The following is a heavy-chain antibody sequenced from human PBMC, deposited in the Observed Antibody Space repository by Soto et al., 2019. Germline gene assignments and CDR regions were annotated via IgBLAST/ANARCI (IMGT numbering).Heavy chain of an antibody. Sequence: GASVKVSCKASGYTFTSYGSSWVRQAPGQGLEWMGWISAYNGNTSYAQKLQGRVTMTTDTSTSTAYMELRSLRSDDTAEYYCARGSPQVTMVRGVIYWFDPWGQGTLVTVPQ. CDR2: ISAYNGNT. CDR3: ARGSPQVTMVRGVIYWFDP. J-gene: IGHJ5*02. CDR1: GYTFTSYG. D-gene: IGHD3-10*01. V-gene: IGHV1-18*01.